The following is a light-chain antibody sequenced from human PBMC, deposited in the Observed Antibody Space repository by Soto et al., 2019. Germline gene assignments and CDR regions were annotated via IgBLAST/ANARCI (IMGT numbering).Light chain of an antibody. V-gene: IGKV1-5*03. CDR3: QPYNSYSRT. Sequence: DIQMTQSPSTLSASVGDRFAITCRASQSIDSWLAWYQHKPGKAPKLLIFKASTLETGVPSRFSGSGSETEFTLTISSLQPDDSATYYCQPYNSYSRTFGQGTKVDIK. J-gene: IGKJ1*01. CDR2: KAS. CDR1: QSIDSW.